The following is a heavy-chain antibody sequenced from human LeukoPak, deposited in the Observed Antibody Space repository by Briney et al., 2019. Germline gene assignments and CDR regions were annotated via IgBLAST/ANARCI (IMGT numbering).Heavy chain of an antibody. CDR1: GGSIHSYY. CDR2: IYTSGGT. V-gene: IGHV4-4*07. D-gene: IGHD3-22*01. J-gene: IGHJ4*02. CDR3: ARDYYDSSGYYYAL. Sequence: PSETLSLTCNVSGGSIHSYYWNWIRQPAGKGLEWIGRIYTSGGTNYNPSLKSRVTMSIDTSKNQFSLKLSSVTAADTAVYYCARDYYDSSGYYYALWGQGTLVTVSS.